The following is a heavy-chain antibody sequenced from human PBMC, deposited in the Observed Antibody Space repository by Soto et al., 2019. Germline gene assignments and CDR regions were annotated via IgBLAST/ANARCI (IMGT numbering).Heavy chain of an antibody. CDR1: GYTFTSYY. J-gene: IGHJ4*02. D-gene: IGHD2-15*01. V-gene: IGHV1-46*03. Sequence: QVQLVQSGAEVKKPGASVKVSCKASGYTFTSYYLHWVRQAPGQGLEWMGIINPSGSTTYAQKFQGRVTMTRDMSTSTVYMELSSLRSEDTAVYYCARVYCSGGGCYSIDYWGQGTLVTVSS. CDR3: ARVYCSGGGCYSIDY. CDR2: INPSGST.